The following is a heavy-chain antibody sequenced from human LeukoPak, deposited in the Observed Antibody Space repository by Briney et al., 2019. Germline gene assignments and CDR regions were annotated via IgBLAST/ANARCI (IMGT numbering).Heavy chain of an antibody. D-gene: IGHD1-1*01. CDR3: AVDTTTRYDWFDP. V-gene: IGHV1-18*01. CDR2: ISGYNGNT. Sequence: ASVKVSCKASGYTFTTYGILWVRQAPGQGLEWMGWISGYNGNTNFARKLQGRVTMTTDTSTSTAYMELSSLRSEDTAVYYCAVDTTTRYDWFDPWGQGTLVTVSS. CDR1: GYTFTTYG. J-gene: IGHJ5*02.